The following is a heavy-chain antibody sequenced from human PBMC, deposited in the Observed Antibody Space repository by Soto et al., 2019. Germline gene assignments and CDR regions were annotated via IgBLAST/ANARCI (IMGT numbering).Heavy chain of an antibody. J-gene: IGHJ4*01. V-gene: IGHV5-51*01. CDR3: ARPAYYGSGWYYFDY. Sequence: GESWKICCKGSGYSFTSYWIGWVRQMPGKGLDGMGLIYPGASDSKYSPSFEGQVTMSVDKSISTASLQWRSLKASDAAKCSCARPAYYGSGWYYFDYWCRGTLDTVSS. CDR2: IYPGASDS. CDR1: GYSFTSYW. D-gene: IGHD3-10*01.